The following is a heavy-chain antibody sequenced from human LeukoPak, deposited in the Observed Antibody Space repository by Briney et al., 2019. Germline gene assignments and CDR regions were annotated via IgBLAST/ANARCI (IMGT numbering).Heavy chain of an antibody. Sequence: SETLSLTFTVSGGSISYYYWSWIRQPPGKRLEWIGYIYYSGDTKYNPSLKSRVTMSVDTSRNQFSLKLTSVTAADTAIYYCARHPSRAAVTGTGFDYWGQGTLVAVSS. CDR1: GGSISYYY. V-gene: IGHV4-59*08. D-gene: IGHD6-19*01. CDR3: ARHPSRAAVTGTGFDY. J-gene: IGHJ4*02. CDR2: IYYSGDT.